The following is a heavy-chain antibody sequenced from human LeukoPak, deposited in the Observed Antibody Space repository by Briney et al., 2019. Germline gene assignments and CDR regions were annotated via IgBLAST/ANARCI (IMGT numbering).Heavy chain of an antibody. J-gene: IGHJ4*02. D-gene: IGHD6-6*01. CDR1: GFTFSNYG. V-gene: IGHV3-23*01. Sequence: GGSLRLSCAASGFTFSNYGMAWVRQGPGMRLEWLSAISDSGRRTYYADSVKGRFTISRDNSKNTVYLQMNSLRAEDTALYYCAKRVPYSSSSVYFDYWGQGTLVTVSS. CDR3: AKRVPYSSSSVYFDY. CDR2: ISDSGRRT.